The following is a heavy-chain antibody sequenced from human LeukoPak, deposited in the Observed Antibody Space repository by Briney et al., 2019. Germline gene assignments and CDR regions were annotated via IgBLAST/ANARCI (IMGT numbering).Heavy chain of an antibody. CDR1: GFTFSRYA. Sequence: PGGSLRLSCAASGFTFSRYAMSGVGQAPGKGVEWVSAISGSGGSTYYADSGKGRFTISRDNSNNTLYLQMNSLRAEDTAVYYCAKVIQLWLPAYWGQGTLVTVSS. V-gene: IGHV3-23*01. D-gene: IGHD5-18*01. J-gene: IGHJ4*02. CDR3: AKVIQLWLPAY. CDR2: ISGSGGST.